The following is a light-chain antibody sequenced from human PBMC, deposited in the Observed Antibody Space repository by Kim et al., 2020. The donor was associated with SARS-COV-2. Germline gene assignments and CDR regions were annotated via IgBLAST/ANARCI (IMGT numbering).Light chain of an antibody. V-gene: IGKV3-20*01. CDR1: VDSNY. CDR3: QQYGDPIT. Sequence: VDSNYLAWYQQKPGQVPRLLIYEASSRTTGVPDRFTGSGSGTDFTLTINRLEPEDFAVYYCQQYGDPITFGQGTRLEIK. CDR2: EAS. J-gene: IGKJ5*01.